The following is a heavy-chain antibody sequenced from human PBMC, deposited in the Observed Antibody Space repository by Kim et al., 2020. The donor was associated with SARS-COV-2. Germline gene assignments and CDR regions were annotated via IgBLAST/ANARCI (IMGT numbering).Heavy chain of an antibody. Sequence: SETLSLTCNVSSGSINSTSNYWGWIRQPPGKGLEWIGSIYYSGSTHYNPSLKSRVTISVDTSKNQFSLKLSSVTAADTAVYYCARHAGPGWLRDLDYWGQGTLATVSS. CDR3: ARHAGPGWLRDLDY. D-gene: IGHD5-12*01. V-gene: IGHV4-39*01. CDR2: IYYSGST. J-gene: IGHJ4*02. CDR1: SGSINSTSNY.